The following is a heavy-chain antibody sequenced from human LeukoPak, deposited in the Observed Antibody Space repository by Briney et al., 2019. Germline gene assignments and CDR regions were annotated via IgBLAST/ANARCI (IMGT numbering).Heavy chain of an antibody. CDR2: ISSSGSTI. CDR1: GFTFSSYE. Sequence: GGSLRLSCAASGFTFSSYEMNWVRQAPGKGLEWVSYISSSGSTIYYADSAKGRFTISRDNAKNSLYLQMNSLRAEDTAVYYCARIPQLVLLWDYWGQGTLVTVSS. V-gene: IGHV3-48*03. J-gene: IGHJ4*02. D-gene: IGHD3-10*01. CDR3: ARIPQLVLLWDY.